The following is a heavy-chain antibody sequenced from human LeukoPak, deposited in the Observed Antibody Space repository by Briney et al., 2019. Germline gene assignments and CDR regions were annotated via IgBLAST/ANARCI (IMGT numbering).Heavy chain of an antibody. CDR1: GFSVSDFT. J-gene: IGHJ3*02. V-gene: IGHV3-21*01. Sequence: GGSLRLSCAVSGFSVSDFTMNWVRQAPGKGLEWVSSISSSSSYIYYADSVKGRFTISRDNAKNSLYLQMNSLRAEDTAVYYCAREATVVTDAFDIWGQGTMVTVSS. CDR3: AREATVVTDAFDI. D-gene: IGHD4-23*01. CDR2: ISSSSSYI.